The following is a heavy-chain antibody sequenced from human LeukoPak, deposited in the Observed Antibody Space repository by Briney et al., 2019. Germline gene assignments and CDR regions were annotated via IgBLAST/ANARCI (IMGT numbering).Heavy chain of an antibody. J-gene: IGHJ4*02. CDR1: GFTFSSYA. CDR2: ISVSALGT. Sequence: GRPLRLSCEASGFTFSSYAMSWVRQAPGKGLEWVSAISVSALGTYYADSVKGRFTISRDNSNNTLYLQMNSLRAEDTAVYYCAKSKSVCSSTSGYAISFDYWGQGTLVTVSS. CDR3: AKSKSVCSSTSGYAISFDY. V-gene: IGHV3-23*01. D-gene: IGHD2-2*01.